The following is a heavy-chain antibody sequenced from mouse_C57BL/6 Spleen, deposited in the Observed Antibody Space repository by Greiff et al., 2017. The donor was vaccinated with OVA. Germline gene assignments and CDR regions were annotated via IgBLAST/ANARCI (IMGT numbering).Heavy chain of an antibody. CDR1: GFTFSDYY. CDR3: ARDSSDYAMDY. Sequence: EVKLVESEGGLVQPGSSMKLSCRASGFTFSDYYMAWVRQVPEKGLEWVANINYDGSSTYYLDSLKSRFIISRDNAKNILYLQMSSLKSEDTATYYCARDSSDYAMDYWGQGTSVTVSS. CDR2: INYDGSST. V-gene: IGHV5-16*01. J-gene: IGHJ4*01. D-gene: IGHD3-2*02.